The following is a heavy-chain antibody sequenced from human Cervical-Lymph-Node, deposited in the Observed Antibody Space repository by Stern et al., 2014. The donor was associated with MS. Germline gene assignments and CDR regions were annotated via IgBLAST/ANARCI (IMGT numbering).Heavy chain of an antibody. CDR2: IFSGGST. CDR3: ARGQQRLS. V-gene: IGHV3-53*01. Sequence: EMQLVESGGGLIQPGGSLRLSCAASGFTVSTNYMSWVRQAPGKGLEGISVIFSGGSTYYADSVKGRFTISRDNSRNTMFLQMNSLRRDDTAVYYCARGQQRLSWGQGTLVTVSS. J-gene: IGHJ1*01. D-gene: IGHD6-13*01. CDR1: GFTVSTNY.